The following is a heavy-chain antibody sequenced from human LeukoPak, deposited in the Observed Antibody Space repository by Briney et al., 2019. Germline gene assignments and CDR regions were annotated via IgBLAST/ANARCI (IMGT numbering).Heavy chain of an antibody. D-gene: IGHD6-19*01. CDR2: IIPILGTA. CDR1: GGTFSSYA. J-gene: IGHJ5*02. CDR3: ARDKGYSSGWYEWFDP. V-gene: IGHV1-69*05. Sequence: SVKVSCKASGGTFSSYAISWVRQAPGQGLEWMGRIIPILGTANYAQKFQGRVTITTDESTSTAYMELSSLRSEDTAVYYCARDKGYSSGWYEWFDPWGQGTLVTVSS.